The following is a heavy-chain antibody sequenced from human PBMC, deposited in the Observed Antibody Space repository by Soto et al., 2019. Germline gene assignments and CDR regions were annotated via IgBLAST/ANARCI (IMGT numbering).Heavy chain of an antibody. CDR2: IYYSGST. V-gene: IGHV4-31*03. J-gene: IGHJ6*02. CDR3: ARGDIVMIPDYYYGMDV. Sequence: QVQLQESGPGLVKPSQTLSLTCTVSGGSISSGGYYWSWIRQHPGKGLEWIGYIYYSGSTYYNPSLKSRVTISVDTSKNQFSLKLSSVTAADTAVYYCARGDIVMIPDYYYGMDVWGQGTTVTVSS. D-gene: IGHD3-22*01. CDR1: GGSISSGGYY.